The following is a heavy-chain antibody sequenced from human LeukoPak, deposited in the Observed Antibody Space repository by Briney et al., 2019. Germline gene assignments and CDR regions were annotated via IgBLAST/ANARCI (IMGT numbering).Heavy chain of an antibody. CDR3: ARVNQLQLYYFDY. J-gene: IGHJ4*02. CDR1: GGSISSSSYY. CDR2: IYYSGST. D-gene: IGHD2-2*01. Sequence: SETLSLTCTVSGGSISSSSYYWGWIRQPPGKGLGWIGSIYYSGSTYYNPSLKSRVTISVDRSKNQFSLKLSSVTAADTAVYYCARVNQLQLYYFDYWGQGTLVTVSS. V-gene: IGHV4-39*07.